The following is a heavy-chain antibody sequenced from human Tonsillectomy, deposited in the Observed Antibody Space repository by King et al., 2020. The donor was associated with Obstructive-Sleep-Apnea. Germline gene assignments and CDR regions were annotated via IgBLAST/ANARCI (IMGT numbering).Heavy chain of an antibody. J-gene: IGHJ4*02. D-gene: IGHD3-22*01. CDR3: ASLIYYDSSGYYEGYYFDY. CDR2: IYYSGST. Sequence: VQLQESGPGLVKPSQTLSLTCTVSGGSISSGGYYWSGIRQHPGKGLEWIGYIYYSGSTYSNPSLKSRVTISVDTSKNQFSLKLSSVTAADTAVYYCASLIYYDSSGYYEGYYFDYWGQGTLVTVSS. CDR1: GGSISSGGYY. V-gene: IGHV4-31*03.